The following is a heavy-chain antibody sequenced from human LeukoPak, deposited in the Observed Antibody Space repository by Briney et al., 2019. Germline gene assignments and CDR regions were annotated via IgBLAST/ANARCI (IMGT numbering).Heavy chain of an antibody. CDR3: ARGYSGSYLN. V-gene: IGHV3-66*01. CDR2: IYSGGTT. CDR1: GFTVSTNY. Sequence: PGGSLRLSCAASGFTVSTNYLSWVRQAPGKGLEWVSVIYSGGTTYHADSVKGRFTISRDNSKNTLYLQMNSLRVEDTAVYYCARGYSGSYLNWGQGTLVTVSS. J-gene: IGHJ4*02. D-gene: IGHD1-26*01.